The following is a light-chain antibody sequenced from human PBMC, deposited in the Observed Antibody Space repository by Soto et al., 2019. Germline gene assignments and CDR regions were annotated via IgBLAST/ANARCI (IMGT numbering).Light chain of an antibody. CDR3: QQTYSTPFT. CDR1: QRISNY. CDR2: AAS. J-gene: IGKJ3*01. V-gene: IGKV1-39*01. Sequence: IQMTQSPSSLSASVGDRVTIICRASQRISNYLNWYQQKPGKAPKLLIYAASNLQSGVPSRFSGSGSGTDFTLTISNLQPEDFATYYCQQTYSTPFTFGPGTKVDIK.